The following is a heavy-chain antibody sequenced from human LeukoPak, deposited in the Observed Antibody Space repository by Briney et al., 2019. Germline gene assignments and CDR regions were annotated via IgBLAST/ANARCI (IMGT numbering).Heavy chain of an antibody. CDR1: GFTFSTYS. D-gene: IGHD3-22*01. J-gene: IGHJ5*02. Sequence: PGGSLRLSCAASGFTFSTYSMHWVRQAPGKGLEWVAVIWYDGGKTFYADSVRGRFTISRDDSKNTVSLQMNSLRAEDTAVYYCARENYYDNNAVGWFDPWGQGTLVTVSS. CDR3: ARENYYDNNAVGWFDP. CDR2: IWYDGGKT. V-gene: IGHV3-33*01.